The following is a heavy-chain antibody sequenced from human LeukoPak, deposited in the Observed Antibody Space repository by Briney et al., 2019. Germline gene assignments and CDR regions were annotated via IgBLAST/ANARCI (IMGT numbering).Heavy chain of an antibody. CDR1: GGSIGWDY. V-gene: IGHV4-4*07. CDR2: IYKSGST. CDR3: AREEYFQDSNGYSYYFHS. J-gene: IGHJ4*02. D-gene: IGHD3-22*01. Sequence: PSETLSPTCTVSGGSIGWDYWSWIRQSAGKGLEWIGRIYKSGSTNYNPSFRSRVTMSVDTSKNQFSLSVTSVTAADTAVYYCAREEYFQDSNGYSYYFHSWGQASLATVSS.